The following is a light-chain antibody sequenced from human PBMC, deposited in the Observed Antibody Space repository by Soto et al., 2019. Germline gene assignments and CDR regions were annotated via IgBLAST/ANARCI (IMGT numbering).Light chain of an antibody. V-gene: IGKV3-15*01. J-gene: IGKJ1*01. CDR2: GAS. Sequence: EIVMTQSPATLSVSPGGRATLSCRASQSISDTLAWYQQKPGQAPRLLIHGASTRAPGFPARFSGSGSGTDFTLTISSLQSEDFAVYYGQQYNNWPWTFGQGTKVDIK. CDR3: QQYNNWPWT. CDR1: QSISDT.